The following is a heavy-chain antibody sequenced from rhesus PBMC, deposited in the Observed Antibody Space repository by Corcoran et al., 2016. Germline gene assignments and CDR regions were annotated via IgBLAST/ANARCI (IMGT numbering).Heavy chain of an antibody. D-gene: IGHD1-26*01. V-gene: IGHV4-65*01. Sequence: QVQLQESGPGLVKPSETLSLTCAVSGGSVSSSNWWSWIRQPPGKGLAWIGYISGNSGSTYYNPSLQRRVTISTDPSKNQFSLKLSSVTAAVTAVYYCSRARYNWNYYFDYWGQGVLVTVSS. CDR1: GGSVSSSNW. CDR3: SRARYNWNYYFDY. J-gene: IGHJ4*01. CDR2: ISGNSGST.